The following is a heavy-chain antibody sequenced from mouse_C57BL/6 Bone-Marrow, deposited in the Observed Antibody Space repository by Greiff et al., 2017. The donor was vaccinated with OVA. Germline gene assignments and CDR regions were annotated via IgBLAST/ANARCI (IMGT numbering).Heavy chain of an antibody. Sequence: EVKLVESGGGLVKPGGSLKLSCAASGFTFSSYAMSWVRQTPEKRLEWVATISDGGSYTYYPDNVKGRFTISRDNAKNNLYLQMSHLKSEDTAMYYCAIYYNAMDYWGQGTSVTVSS. CDR2: ISDGGSYT. CDR1: GFTFSSYA. V-gene: IGHV5-4*03. J-gene: IGHJ4*01. CDR3: AIYYNAMDY. D-gene: IGHD2-1*01.